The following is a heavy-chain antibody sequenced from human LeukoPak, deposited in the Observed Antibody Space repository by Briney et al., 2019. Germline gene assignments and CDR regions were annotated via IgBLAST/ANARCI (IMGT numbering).Heavy chain of an antibody. CDR3: ARCSGYPRRYFDY. CDR1: GFTFSSYA. D-gene: IGHD3-22*01. J-gene: IGHJ4*02. CDR2: ISYDRSNK. Sequence: GGSLRLYCAASGFTFSSYAMHWVRRARGEGLLGVAAISYDRSNKYSADFVKGRLTISRDDYKNPQFLQQNHMRAEATTVHYCARCSGYPRRYFDYWGQGTLVTVSS. V-gene: IGHV3-30-3*01.